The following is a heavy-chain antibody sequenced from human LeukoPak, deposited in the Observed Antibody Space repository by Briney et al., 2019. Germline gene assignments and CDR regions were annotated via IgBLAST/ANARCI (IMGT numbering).Heavy chain of an antibody. CDR1: GGSISSYY. J-gene: IGHJ6*03. CDR2: IHYSGST. V-gene: IGHV4-59*01. CDR3: ARVEEGYGAGRRENYYYYYMDV. Sequence: SETLSLTCTVSGGSISSYYWSWIRQPPGKGLEWIGYIHYSGSTNYNPSLKSRVTISEDTSKNQFSLKPSSVTAADTAVYYCARVEEGYGAGRRENYYYYYMDVWGKGTTVTISS. D-gene: IGHD3-10*01.